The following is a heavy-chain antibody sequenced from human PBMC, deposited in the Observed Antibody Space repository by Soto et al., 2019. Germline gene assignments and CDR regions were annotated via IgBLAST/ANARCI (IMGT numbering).Heavy chain of an antibody. CDR2: IYYSGST. Sequence: SETLSLTCTVSGGSISSYYWSWIRQPPGKGLEWIGYIYYSGSTNYNPSLKSRVTISVDTSKNQFSLKLSSVTAADTAVYYCARGPVRSGYDYWGQGTLVTVSS. CDR1: GGSISSYY. V-gene: IGHV4-59*01. CDR3: ARGPVRSGYDY. J-gene: IGHJ4*02. D-gene: IGHD5-12*01.